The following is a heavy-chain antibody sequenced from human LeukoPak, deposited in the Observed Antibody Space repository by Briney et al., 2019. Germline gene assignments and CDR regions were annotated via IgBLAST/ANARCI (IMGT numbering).Heavy chain of an antibody. Sequence: SETLSLTCAVYGGSFSGYYWSWIRQPPGKGLEWIGEINHSGSTNYNPSLKSRVTISVDTSKNQFSLKLSSVTAADTAVYYCARLVGSIAAAGPSTYYYYYYMDVWGKGTTVTISS. V-gene: IGHV4-34*01. CDR1: GGSFSGYY. J-gene: IGHJ6*03. CDR3: ARLVGSIAAAGPSTYYYYYYMDV. D-gene: IGHD6-13*01. CDR2: INHSGST.